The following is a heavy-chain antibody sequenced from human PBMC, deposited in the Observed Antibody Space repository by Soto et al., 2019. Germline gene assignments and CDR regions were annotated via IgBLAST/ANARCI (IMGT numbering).Heavy chain of an antibody. CDR3: ASSPDTVMFTGYYSYDMDA. J-gene: IGHJ6*03. CDR1: GYTFTSYG. Sequence: ASVKVSCKASGYTFTSYGISWVRQAPGQGLEWMGWISAYNGNTNYAQKLQGRVTMTTDTSTSTAYMELRSLRSDDTAVYYCASSPDTVMFTGYYSYDMDAWGKGTRVTVSS. V-gene: IGHV1-18*01. CDR2: ISAYNGNT. D-gene: IGHD5-18*01.